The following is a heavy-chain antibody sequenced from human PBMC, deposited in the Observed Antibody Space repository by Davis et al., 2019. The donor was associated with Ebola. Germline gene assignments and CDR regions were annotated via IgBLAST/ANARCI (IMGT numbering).Heavy chain of an antibody. CDR1: GYTFTSYH. J-gene: IGHJ4*02. Sequence: ASVKVSCKASGYTFTSYHMHWVRQAPGQGLEWMGIINPSGGSTSYAQKFQGRVTMSRDTSTSTVYMELSSLRSEDTAVYYCARAIYYYDSSGYADYWGQGTLVTVSS. CDR3: ARAIYYYDSSGYADY. V-gene: IGHV1-46*01. CDR2: INPSGGST. D-gene: IGHD3-22*01.